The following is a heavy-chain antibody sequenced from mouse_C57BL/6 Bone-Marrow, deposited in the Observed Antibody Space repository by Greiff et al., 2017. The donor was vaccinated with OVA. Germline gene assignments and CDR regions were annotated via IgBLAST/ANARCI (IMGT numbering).Heavy chain of an antibody. CDR2: IDPETGGT. CDR3: TRERFIPWYFDD. V-gene: IGHV1-15*01. CDR1: GYTFTDYE. J-gene: IGHJ2*01. Sequence: VQLQQSGAELVRPGASVTLSCKASGYTFTDYEMHWVKQTPVHGLEWIGAIDPETGGTAYNQKFKGKAILTADKSSSTAYMELRSLTSEDSAVYYCTRERFIPWYFDDWGQGTTLTVSS. D-gene: IGHD1-1*01.